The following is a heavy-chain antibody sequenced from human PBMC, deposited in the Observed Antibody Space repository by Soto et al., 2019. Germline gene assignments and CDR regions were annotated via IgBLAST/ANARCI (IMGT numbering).Heavy chain of an antibody. CDR2: ISYDGSNE. CDR1: GFTFSRYA. CDR3: AGGCSGGFCSGFPNWFDP. D-gene: IGHD2-15*01. Sequence: GGSLRLSCVASGFTFSRYAMHWVRQAPGKGLEWVAVISYDGSNEYYADSVKGRFTISRDNFKNTLYLQMNSLRAEDTALYYCAGGCSGGFCSGFPNWFDPWGQGTLVTVSS. J-gene: IGHJ5*02. V-gene: IGHV3-30-3*01.